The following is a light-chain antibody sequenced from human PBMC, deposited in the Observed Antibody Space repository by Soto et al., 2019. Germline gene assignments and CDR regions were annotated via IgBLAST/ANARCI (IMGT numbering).Light chain of an antibody. CDR2: GAS. Sequence: DIVLTQSPGTLSLSPGARAPLSCRARQSVSSSYLAWYQQKPGQAPRLLIYGASSRATGIPDRFSGSGSGTDFTLTISRLEPEDFAVYYCQQRSNWPPITFGQGTRLEI. J-gene: IGKJ5*01. CDR1: QSVSSSY. CDR3: QQRSNWPPIT. V-gene: IGKV3D-20*02.